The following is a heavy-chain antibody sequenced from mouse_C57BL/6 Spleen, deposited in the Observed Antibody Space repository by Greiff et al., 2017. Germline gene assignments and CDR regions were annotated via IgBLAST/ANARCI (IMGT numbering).Heavy chain of an antibody. V-gene: IGHV5-6*01. CDR1: GFTFSSYG. Sequence: EVQGVESGGDLVKPGGSLKLSCAASGFTFSSYGMSWVRQTPDKRLEWVATISSGGSYTYYPDSVKGRFTISRDNAKNTLYLQMSSLKSEDTAMYDCARHGYYGSSHWYFDVWGTGTTVTVSS. J-gene: IGHJ1*03. CDR3: ARHGYYGSSHWYFDV. D-gene: IGHD1-1*01. CDR2: ISSGGSYT.